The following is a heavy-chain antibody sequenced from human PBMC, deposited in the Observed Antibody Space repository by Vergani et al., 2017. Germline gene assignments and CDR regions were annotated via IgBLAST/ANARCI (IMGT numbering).Heavy chain of an antibody. CDR3: ARDQCDDDGPMGWFAP. CDR2: VHTDGTA. CDR1: GASISSYF. V-gene: IGHV4-4*07. D-gene: IGHD3-10*01. J-gene: IGHJ5*02. Sequence: VQLQESGPGLLKPSETLSLTCSVSGASISSYFWSWIRQPAGKGLEWLGRVHTDGTAYYNPSLRTRVRLSADLSQSQFSLKMTSLTAAYTAVYFCARDQCDDDGPMGWFAPWGQGIWGTVSS.